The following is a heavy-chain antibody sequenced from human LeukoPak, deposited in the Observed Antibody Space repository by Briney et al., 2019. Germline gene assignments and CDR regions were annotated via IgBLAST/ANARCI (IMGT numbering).Heavy chain of an antibody. Sequence: GRCLWPSCAAAAFTYSSKSMSCVRQAPGKGLGWVSAIRGSGGSTYYADSVKGRSTTSTDNSKNTLYLQMNSLRAEDTAVYYSAKEGYDILPAESHDAFDISGPRTMVTVSS. CDR3: AKEGYDILPAESHDAFDI. CDR1: AFTYSSKS. J-gene: IGHJ3*02. V-gene: IGHV3-23*01. CDR2: IRGSGGST. D-gene: IGHD3-9*01.